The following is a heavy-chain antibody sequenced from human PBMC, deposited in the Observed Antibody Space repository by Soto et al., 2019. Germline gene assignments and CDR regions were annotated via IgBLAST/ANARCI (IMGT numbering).Heavy chain of an antibody. CDR2: INPSGGST. CDR3: ARTLGRITIFGVVRNWFDP. J-gene: IGHJ5*02. CDR1: GYTFTSYY. Sequence: ASVKVSCKASGYTFTSYYMHWVRQAPGQGLEWMGIINPSGGSTSYAQKFQGRVTMTRDTSTSTVYMELSSLRSEDTAVYYCARTLGRITIFGVVRNWFDPWGQGTLFTVSS. V-gene: IGHV1-46*01. D-gene: IGHD3-3*01.